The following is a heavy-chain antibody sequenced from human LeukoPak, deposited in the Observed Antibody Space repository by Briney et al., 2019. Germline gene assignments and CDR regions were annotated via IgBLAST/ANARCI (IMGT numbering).Heavy chain of an antibody. CDR3: ARDHDFWSAYHLDY. Sequence: ASVKVSCKASGYTFTGYYMHWVRQAPGQGLEWMGWINTYNGNTNYAQKLQGRVTMTTDTSTNTAYMALRSLRSDDTAVYYCARDHDFWSAYHLDYWGQGTLVTVSS. V-gene: IGHV1-18*04. D-gene: IGHD3-3*01. CDR1: GYTFTGYY. CDR2: INTYNGNT. J-gene: IGHJ4*02.